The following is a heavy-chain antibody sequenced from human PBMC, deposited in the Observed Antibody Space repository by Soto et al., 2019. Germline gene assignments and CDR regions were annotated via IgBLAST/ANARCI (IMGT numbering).Heavy chain of an antibody. Sequence: ASVKVSCKASGYTFTSYYMHWVRQAPGQGLEWMGIINPSGGSTSYAQKFQGRVTMTRDMSTSTVYMELSSLRSEDTAVYYCARAGRIVGASHAFDIWGQGTMVTVSS. CDR2: INPSGGST. CDR1: GYTFTSYY. V-gene: IGHV1-46*01. J-gene: IGHJ3*02. CDR3: ARAGRIVGASHAFDI. D-gene: IGHD1-26*01.